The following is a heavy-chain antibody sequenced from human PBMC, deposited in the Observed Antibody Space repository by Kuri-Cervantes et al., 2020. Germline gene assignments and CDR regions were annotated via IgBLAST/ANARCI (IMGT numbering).Heavy chain of an antibody. J-gene: IGHJ5*02. Sequence: LSLTCAASGFTFSSYAMHWVRQAPGKGLEWVAVISYDGSNKYYADSVKGRFTISRDNSKNTLYLQMNSLRAEDTAVYYCARDTDTTSAYQILDPWGQGTLVTVSS. D-gene: IGHD3-22*01. V-gene: IGHV3-30-3*01. CDR3: ARDTDTTSAYQILDP. CDR2: ISYDGSNK. CDR1: GFTFSSYA.